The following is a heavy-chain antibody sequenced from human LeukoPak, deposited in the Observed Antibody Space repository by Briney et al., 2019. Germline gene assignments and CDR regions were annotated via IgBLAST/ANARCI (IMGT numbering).Heavy chain of an antibody. J-gene: IGHJ6*02. V-gene: IGHV1-8*02. CDR3: ASSVWFGEYYYYGMDV. D-gene: IGHD3-10*01. CDR1: GYTFTGYY. CDR2: MNPNSGNT. Sequence: GASVKVSCKASGYTFTGYYMHWVRQAPGQGLEWMGWMNPNSGNTGYAQKFQGRVTMTRNTSISTAYMELSSLRSEDTAVYYCASSVWFGEYYYYGMDVWGQGTMVTV.